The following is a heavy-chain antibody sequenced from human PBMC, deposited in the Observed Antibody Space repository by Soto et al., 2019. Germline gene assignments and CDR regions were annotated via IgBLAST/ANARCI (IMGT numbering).Heavy chain of an antibody. D-gene: IGHD2-8*01. CDR1: GGSFSGYF. V-gene: IGHV4-34*01. CDR3: ARGLPYCTNGVCSPPRFDY. J-gene: IGHJ4*02. Sequence: QVQLQQWGAGLLKPSETLSLTCAVYGGSFSGYFWSWLRKPPEKGLEWIGEINHNGNTNYNPSLNRRVTISVDTSKNQLSLKLNSVPAADTAVYYCARGLPYCTNGVCSPPRFDYWGQGILVTVSS. CDR2: INHNGNT.